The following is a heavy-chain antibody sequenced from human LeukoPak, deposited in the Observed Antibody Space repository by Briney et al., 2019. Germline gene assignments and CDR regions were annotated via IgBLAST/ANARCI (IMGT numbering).Heavy chain of an antibody. CDR2: IYYSGST. J-gene: IGHJ4*02. Sequence: SETLSLTCTVSGGSVSSGSYYWSWIRQPPGKGMEGLGYIYYSGSTNNNTSLKSRVTISVDTSKNQFSLKLSSVTAADTAVYYCARDGWFGEGDYFDYWGQGTLVTVP. CDR3: ARDGWFGEGDYFDY. CDR1: GGSVSSGSYY. V-gene: IGHV4-61*01. D-gene: IGHD3-10*01.